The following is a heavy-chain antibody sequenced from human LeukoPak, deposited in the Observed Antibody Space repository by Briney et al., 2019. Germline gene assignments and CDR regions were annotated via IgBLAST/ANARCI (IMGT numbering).Heavy chain of an antibody. V-gene: IGHV1-69*05. J-gene: IGHJ3*02. CDR2: IIPIFGTA. D-gene: IGHD2-2*01. CDR3: ARDSGQLLIPTDAFDI. Sequence: SVKVSCKASGGTFSSYAISWVRQAPGQGLEWMGGIIPIFGTANYAQKLQGRVTMTTDTSTSTAYMELRSLRSDDTAVYYCARDSGQLLIPTDAFDIWGQGTMVTVSS. CDR1: GGTFSSYA.